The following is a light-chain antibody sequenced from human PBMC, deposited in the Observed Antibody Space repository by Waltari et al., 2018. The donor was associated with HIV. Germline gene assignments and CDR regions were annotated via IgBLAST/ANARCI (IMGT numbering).Light chain of an antibody. CDR3: SSFTSSDTPVV. CDR2: EVT. Sequence: QSVLTQPPSASGTPGQRVTISCSGTTSDVGGSDYVSWYQQHPGKVPKLIIYEVTNRPSGVSNRFSGSKSGNTASLTISGLQPEDEADYYCSSFTSSDTPVVFGGGTKLTVL. CDR1: TSDVGGSDY. J-gene: IGLJ2*01. V-gene: IGLV2-14*01.